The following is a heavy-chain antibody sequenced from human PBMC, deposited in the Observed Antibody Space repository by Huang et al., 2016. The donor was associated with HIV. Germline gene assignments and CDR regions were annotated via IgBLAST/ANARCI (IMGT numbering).Heavy chain of an antibody. Sequence: QVQLLQSGAEVKKPGASVKISCKTSGYNVKTHAGSWVRQTPGQGLEWMGWISGYNSYTTYSQSVQGRVTMTTDTSTNTVYMELRSLRSDDTAVYYCARRVGSGWYGEIDYWGQGTLVTVSS. J-gene: IGHJ4*02. V-gene: IGHV1-18*04. CDR1: GYNVKTHA. CDR3: ARRVGSGWYGEIDY. D-gene: IGHD6-19*01. CDR2: ISGYNSYT.